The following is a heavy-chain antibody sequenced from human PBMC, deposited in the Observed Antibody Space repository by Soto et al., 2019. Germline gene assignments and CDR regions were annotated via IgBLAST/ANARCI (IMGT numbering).Heavy chain of an antibody. J-gene: IGHJ5*02. V-gene: IGHV3-30-3*01. Sequence: QVQLVESGGGVVQPGRSLRLSCAASGFTFSSYAMHWVRQAPGKGLEWVAVISYDGSNKYYADSVKGRFTISRDNSKNTLYLQMNSLRAEDTAVYYCARPPLVPAAMGWFDPWGQGTLVTVSS. CDR3: ARPPLVPAAMGWFDP. CDR1: GFTFSSYA. CDR2: ISYDGSNK. D-gene: IGHD2-2*01.